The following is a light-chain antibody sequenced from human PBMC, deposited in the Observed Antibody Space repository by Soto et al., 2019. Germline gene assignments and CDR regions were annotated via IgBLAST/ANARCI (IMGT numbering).Light chain of an antibody. CDR3: QQSYTTASIT. Sequence: DIRMTQSPSSLSASVEDRVTITCRASQSISRNLNWYQHKPGKAPILLIYAASSLQNGVPSRFSGGGSGTEFTLSISSLQPEDFGTYYCQQSYTTASITFGQGTRLEIK. V-gene: IGKV1-39*01. CDR1: QSISRN. J-gene: IGKJ5*01. CDR2: AAS.